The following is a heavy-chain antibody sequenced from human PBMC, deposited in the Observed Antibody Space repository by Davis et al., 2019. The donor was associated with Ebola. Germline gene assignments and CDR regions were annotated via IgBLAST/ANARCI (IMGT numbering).Heavy chain of an antibody. CDR2: IKQDGSEK. CDR1: GFTFSSYW. Sequence: GESLKISCAASGFTFSSYWMSWVRQAPGKGLEWVANIKQDGSEKYYVDSVKGRFTISRDNAKNSLYLQMNSLRDEDTAVYYCARDRINQSTYGDYVFYYYYGMDVWGQGTTVTVSS. CDR3: ARDRINQSTYGDYVFYYYYGMDV. D-gene: IGHD4-17*01. V-gene: IGHV3-7*01. J-gene: IGHJ6*02.